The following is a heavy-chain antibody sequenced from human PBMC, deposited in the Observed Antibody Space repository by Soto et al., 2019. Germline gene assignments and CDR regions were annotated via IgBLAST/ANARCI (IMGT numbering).Heavy chain of an antibody. CDR2: IWYDGSNK. CDR3: ARDSSSWYESLAGDWFDP. V-gene: IGHV3-33*01. J-gene: IGHJ5*02. Sequence: QVQLVESGGGVVQPGRSLRLSCAASGFTFSSYGMHWVRQAPGKGLEWVAVIWYDGSNKYYADSVKGRFTISRDNSKNTLYLQMNSLRAEDTAVYYCARDSSSWYESLAGDWFDPWGQGTLVTVSS. D-gene: IGHD6-13*01. CDR1: GFTFSSYG.